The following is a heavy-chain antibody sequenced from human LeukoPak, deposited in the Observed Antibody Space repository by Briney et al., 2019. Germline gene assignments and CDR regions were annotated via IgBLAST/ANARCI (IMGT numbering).Heavy chain of an antibody. J-gene: IGHJ4*02. Sequence: GGSLRLSCAASGSTFSSYSMNWVRQAPGKGLEWVSSISSSSSYIYYADSVKGRFTISRDNAKNSLYLQMNSLRAEDTAVYYCASPPRHYGDLSYIDYWGQGTLVTVSS. CDR2: ISSSSSYI. CDR3: ASPPRHYGDLSYIDY. D-gene: IGHD4-17*01. CDR1: GSTFSSYS. V-gene: IGHV3-21*01.